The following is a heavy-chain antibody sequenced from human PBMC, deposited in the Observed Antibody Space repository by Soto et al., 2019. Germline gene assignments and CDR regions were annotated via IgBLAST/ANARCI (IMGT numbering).Heavy chain of an antibody. Sequence: SETLSFTCTVSGGSMSSYYWNWMRQSPGKGLEWIGYIYYSGTTYYNPSLKSRVTISANSSKNQFSLKLTSVTAADTAVYYCARVRGTAGKRYFDYWGHGTLVTVSS. CDR3: ARVRGTAGKRYFDY. CDR2: IYYSGTT. V-gene: IGHV4-59*01. J-gene: IGHJ4*01. D-gene: IGHD6-13*01. CDR1: GGSMSSYY.